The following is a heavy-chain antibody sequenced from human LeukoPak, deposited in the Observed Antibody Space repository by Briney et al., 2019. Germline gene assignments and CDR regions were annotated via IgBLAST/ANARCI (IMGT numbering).Heavy chain of an antibody. CDR3: AAKSGLGIDY. Sequence: SETLSLTCAVYGGSFSGYYWSWIRQPPGKGLEWIGEINHSGSTNYNPSLKSRVTISVDTSKNQFSLKLSSVTAADTAVYYCAAKSGLGIDYWGQGTLVTVSS. CDR1: GGSFSGYY. CDR2: INHSGST. V-gene: IGHV4-34*01. J-gene: IGHJ4*02. D-gene: IGHD3/OR15-3a*01.